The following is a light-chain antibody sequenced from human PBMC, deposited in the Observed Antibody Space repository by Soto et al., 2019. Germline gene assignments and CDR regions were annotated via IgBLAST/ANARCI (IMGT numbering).Light chain of an antibody. CDR1: QSVNSY. J-gene: IGKJ4*01. CDR3: QQYNQWPLT. CDR2: GAS. Sequence: ETEMTQSPATLSVSPGERATLSCRAGQSVNSYLAWYQQKPGQAPRLLIRGASARATGIPARFSGSGSGTEFTLTISSLQSEDFAVYYCQQYNQWPLTFGGGTKVEI. V-gene: IGKV3-15*01.